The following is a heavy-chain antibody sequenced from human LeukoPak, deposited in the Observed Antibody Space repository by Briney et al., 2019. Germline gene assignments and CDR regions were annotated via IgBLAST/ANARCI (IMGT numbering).Heavy chain of an antibody. CDR1: GFSFSSYW. CDR3: GRDLVYGSGSLDN. CDR2: IKTDGSGA. Sequence: GGSLRLSCAASGFSFSSYWMHWVRQVPGKGLVWVSRIKTDGSGANYADSVTGRFTISRDNVKNTLFLQMNSLRVEDTAVYYCGRDLVYGSGSLDNWDQGTLVTVSS. D-gene: IGHD3-10*01. V-gene: IGHV3-74*01. J-gene: IGHJ4*02.